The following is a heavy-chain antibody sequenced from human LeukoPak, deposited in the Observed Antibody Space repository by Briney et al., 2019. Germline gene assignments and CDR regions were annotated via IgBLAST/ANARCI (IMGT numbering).Heavy chain of an antibody. Sequence: GGSLRLSCAASGFTVSTNYMSWVRQVSGEGLEFVSLISTGGTTDYADSVKGRFTISRDNAKNSLYLQMNSLRVEDTAFYYCARNSGANVYTYSFQYWGRGTLVTVSS. J-gene: IGHJ4*02. CDR2: ISTGGTT. CDR3: ARNSGANVYTYSFQY. D-gene: IGHD1-26*01. CDR1: GFTVSTNY. V-gene: IGHV3-53*01.